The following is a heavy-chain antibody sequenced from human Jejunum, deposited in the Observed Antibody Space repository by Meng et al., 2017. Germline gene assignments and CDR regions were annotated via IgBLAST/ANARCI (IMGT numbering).Heavy chain of an antibody. CDR3: ARSPYSGSALPFFDY. J-gene: IGHJ4*02. CDR2: IYYSGST. CDR1: GDSFNSPEYY. D-gene: IGHD1-26*01. V-gene: IGHV4-30-4*01. Sequence: HVRLHESCPALVKPSQTLSLTCTVSGDSFNSPEYYWSCIRQPPEKGLEWIGYIYYSGSTYYNPSLKSRVSISGDTSNKQFSLKLTSVTAADTAVYYCARSPYSGSALPFFDYWGQGSLVTVSS.